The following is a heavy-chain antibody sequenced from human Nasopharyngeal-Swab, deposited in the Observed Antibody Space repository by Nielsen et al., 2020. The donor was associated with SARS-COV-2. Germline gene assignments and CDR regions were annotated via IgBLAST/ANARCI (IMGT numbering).Heavy chain of an antibody. CDR2: IYYSGST. CDR1: GGSISSSGYY. D-gene: IGHD6-19*01. Sequence: SETLSLTCTVSGGSISSSGYYWGWIRQPPGKGLEWIGSIYYSGSTYYNPSLKSRVTVSVDTSKNQFSLKLSSVTAADTAVYYCARGRSSGWYVYYFDYWGQGTLVTVSS. CDR3: ARGRSSGWYVYYFDY. J-gene: IGHJ4*02. V-gene: IGHV4-39*01.